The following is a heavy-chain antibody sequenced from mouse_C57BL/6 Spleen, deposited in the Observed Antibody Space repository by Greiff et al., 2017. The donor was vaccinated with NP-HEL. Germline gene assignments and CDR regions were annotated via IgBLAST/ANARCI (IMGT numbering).Heavy chain of an antibody. CDR2: IYPGDGDT. Sequence: QVQLQQSGPELVKPGASVKISCKASGYAFSSSWMNWVKQRPGKGLEWIGRIYPGDGDTNYNGKFKGKATLTADKSSSTAYMQLSSLTSEDSAVYFCARSDGYYSFVYWGQGTTLTVSS. CDR3: ARSDGYYSFVY. J-gene: IGHJ2*01. D-gene: IGHD2-3*01. CDR1: GYAFSSSW. V-gene: IGHV1-82*01.